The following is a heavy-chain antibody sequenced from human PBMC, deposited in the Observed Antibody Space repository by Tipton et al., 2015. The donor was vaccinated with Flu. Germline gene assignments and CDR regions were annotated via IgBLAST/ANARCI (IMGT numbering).Heavy chain of an antibody. CDR2: ISSSSSYI. Sequence: SLRLSCAASGFTFSSYSMNWVRQAPGKGLEWVSSISSSSSYIYYADSVKGRFTISRDNAKNSLYLQMNSLRAEDTAVYYCARRIVVTGIDYWGQGTLVTVSS. J-gene: IGHJ4*02. CDR1: GFTFSSYS. V-gene: IGHV3-21*01. CDR3: ARRIVVTGIDY. D-gene: IGHD4-23*01.